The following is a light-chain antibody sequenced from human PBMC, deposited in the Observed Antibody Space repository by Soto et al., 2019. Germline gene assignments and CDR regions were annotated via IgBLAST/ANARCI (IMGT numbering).Light chain of an antibody. Sequence: EIVMTQSPATLSVSPGERVTLSCRASRSVSRNLAWYQQKPGQAPRLLIYGASIRATGIPARFSGSGSGTEFTLTISSLQPEDFAVFYCQQYNNWPWTFGQGTKVDIK. CDR3: QQYNNWPWT. J-gene: IGKJ1*01. CDR2: GAS. V-gene: IGKV3-15*01. CDR1: RSVSRN.